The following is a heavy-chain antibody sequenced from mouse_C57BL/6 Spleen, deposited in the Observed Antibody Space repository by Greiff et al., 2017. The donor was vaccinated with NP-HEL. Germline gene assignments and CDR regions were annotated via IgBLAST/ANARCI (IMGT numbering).Heavy chain of an antibody. J-gene: IGHJ4*01. CDR2: ISYDGSN. V-gene: IGHV3-6*01. CDR1: GYSITSGYY. Sequence: VQLKESGPGLVKPSQSLSLTCSVTGYSITSGYYWNWIRQFPGNKLEWMGYISYDGSNNYNPSLKNRISITRDTSKNQFFLKLNSVTTEDTATYYCARVTYGNYAMDYWGQGTSVTVSS. D-gene: IGHD2-1*01. CDR3: ARVTYGNYAMDY.